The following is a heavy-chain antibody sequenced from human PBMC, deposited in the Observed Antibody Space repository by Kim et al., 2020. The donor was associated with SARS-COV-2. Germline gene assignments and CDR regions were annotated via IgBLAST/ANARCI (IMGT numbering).Heavy chain of an antibody. CDR2: ST. D-gene: IGHD2-15*01. V-gene: IGHV5-10-1*01. CDR3: ARILSVDLDY. Sequence: STNYSPSFQGHVTISADKSISTAYLQWSSLKASDTAMYYCARILSVDLDYWGQGTLVTVSS. J-gene: IGHJ4*02.